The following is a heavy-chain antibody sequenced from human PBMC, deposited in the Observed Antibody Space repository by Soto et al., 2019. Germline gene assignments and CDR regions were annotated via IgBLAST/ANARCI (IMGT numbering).Heavy chain of an antibody. CDR1: GGIFSTYA. CDR3: ARDRDDYGSGNYYNRMDF. V-gene: IGHV1-69*01. CDR2: IIPIFGTP. D-gene: IGHD3-10*01. J-gene: IGHJ4*02. Sequence: QVQLVQSGAEVKKPGSSVKVSCKASGGIFSTYAISWLRQAPGQGLEWMGGIIPIFGTPNDAQRFQGRVTITADESTTTSYMELSRLKSEDTAVYYCARDRDDYGSGNYYNRMDFWGQGTLVTVSS.